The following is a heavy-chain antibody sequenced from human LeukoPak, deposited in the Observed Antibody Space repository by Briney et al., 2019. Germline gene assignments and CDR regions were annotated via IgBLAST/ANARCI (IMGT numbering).Heavy chain of an antibody. D-gene: IGHD3-10*01. CDR2: IDDSGST. V-gene: IGHV4-59*01. Sequence: SETLSLTCTVSGGSISRYYWSWIRRPPGKGLEWIGYIDDSGSTNYNPSLKSQVTISVDKSKNQFSLKLSFVTAADTAMYYCARSDYHNSGSHTVFDAFDIWGQGTRVTASS. J-gene: IGHJ3*02. CDR1: GGSISRYY. CDR3: ARSDYHNSGSHTVFDAFDI.